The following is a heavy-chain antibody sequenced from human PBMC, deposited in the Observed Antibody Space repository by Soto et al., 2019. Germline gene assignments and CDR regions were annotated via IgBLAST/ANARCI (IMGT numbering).Heavy chain of an antibody. CDR1: GFTFSSYA. CDR2: IGSSGAGT. V-gene: IGHV3-23*01. J-gene: IGHJ2*01. Sequence: DVQLLESGGGLVQPGGSLRLSCAASGFTFSSYAMDWVRQAPGRGLEWVSDIGSSGAGTYYADSVKGRFTISRDNSKNTLYLQMHSLRAEDTAIYYCAKGTTSRVAARPSGWYFDLWGRGTLVTVSS. CDR3: AKGTTSRVAARPSGWYFDL. D-gene: IGHD6-6*01.